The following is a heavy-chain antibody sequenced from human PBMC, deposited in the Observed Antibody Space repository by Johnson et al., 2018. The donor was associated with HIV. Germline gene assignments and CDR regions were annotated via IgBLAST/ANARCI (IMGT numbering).Heavy chain of an antibody. D-gene: IGHD3-10*01. Sequence: EVQLVESGGGVVQPGGSLRLSCAASGFTVSSNYMSWVRQAPGKGLEWVSVIYSGGSTYYADSVKGRFTISRDNSKNTLYLQMNSLRAEDTAVYYCAREGQEFNDAFDIWGQGTMVTVSS. CDR3: AREGQEFNDAFDI. V-gene: IGHV3-66*01. J-gene: IGHJ3*02. CDR1: GFTVSSNY. CDR2: IYSGGST.